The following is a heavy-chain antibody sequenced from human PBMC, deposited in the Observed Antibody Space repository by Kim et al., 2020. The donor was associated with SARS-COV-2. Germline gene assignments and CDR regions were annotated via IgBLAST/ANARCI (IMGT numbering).Heavy chain of an antibody. D-gene: IGHD3-22*01. J-gene: IGHJ3*02. V-gene: IGHV1-18*01. CDR2: ISAYNGNT. CDR1: GYTFTSYG. Sequence: ASVKVSCKASGYTFTSYGISWVRQAPGQGLEWMGWISAYNGNTNYAQKLQGRVTMTTDTSTSTAYMELRSLRSDDTAVYYCAIMYYCDSSGHSDAFDIWGQGTMVTLSS. CDR3: AIMYYCDSSGHSDAFDI.